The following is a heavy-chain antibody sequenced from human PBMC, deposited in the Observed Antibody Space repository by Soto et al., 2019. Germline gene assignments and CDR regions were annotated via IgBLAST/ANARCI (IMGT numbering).Heavy chain of an antibody. CDR1: GYTFTSYD. Sequence: SVKVSCKASGYTFTSYDINWVRQATGQGLEWMGWMNPNSGNTGYAQKFQGRVTMTRNTSISTAYMELSSLRSEDTAVYYCARRGYSSSWYYYYYYGMDVWGQGTTVTVSS. J-gene: IGHJ6*02. CDR2: MNPNSGNT. V-gene: IGHV1-8*01. CDR3: ARRGYSSSWYYYYYYGMDV. D-gene: IGHD6-13*01.